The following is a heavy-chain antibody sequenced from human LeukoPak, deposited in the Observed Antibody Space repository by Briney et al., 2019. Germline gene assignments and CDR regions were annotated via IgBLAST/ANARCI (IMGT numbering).Heavy chain of an antibody. V-gene: IGHV3-7*01. D-gene: IGHD2-2*01. J-gene: IGHJ4*02. CDR2: IKQDGSEK. CDR3: AREGIIVPAAMGIDY. CDR1: GFTFSSYW. Sequence: GGSLRLSCAASGFTFSSYWMSWVRQAPGKGLEWVANIKQDGSEKYYVDSVKGRFTISRDNAKNSLYLQMNSLRAEDTAVYYCAREGIIVPAAMGIDYWGQGTLVTVSS.